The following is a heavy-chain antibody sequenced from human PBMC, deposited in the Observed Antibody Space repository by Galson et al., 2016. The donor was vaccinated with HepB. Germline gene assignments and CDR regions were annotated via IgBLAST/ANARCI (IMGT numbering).Heavy chain of an antibody. Sequence: SVKVSCKASGGTFLNYAFSWVRQAPGQGLEWVGGAIPLLGTSNYAEKLKGRVSVTADKSTMTAYMELNTLTSEDTAVYYCATVRFDGFWGGIYWGQGTLVTVSS. CDR1: GGTFLNYA. J-gene: IGHJ4*02. D-gene: IGHD5-24*01. CDR2: AIPLLGTS. V-gene: IGHV1-69*10. CDR3: ATVRFDGFWGGIY.